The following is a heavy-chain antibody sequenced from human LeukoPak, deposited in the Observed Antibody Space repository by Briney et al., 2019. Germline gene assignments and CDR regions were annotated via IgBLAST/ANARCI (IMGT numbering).Heavy chain of an antibody. CDR1: GFTFSSYG. Sequence: GGSLRLSCAASGFTFSSYGMSWVRQAPGKGLEWVSAISDSGGSTYYADSVKGRFPTSRDNSKNTLYLQMNSLRAEDTAVYYCAKRGAEVGATVAPGDYWGQGTLVTVSS. V-gene: IGHV3-23*01. J-gene: IGHJ4*02. CDR3: AKRGAEVGATVAPGDY. D-gene: IGHD1-26*01. CDR2: ISDSGGST.